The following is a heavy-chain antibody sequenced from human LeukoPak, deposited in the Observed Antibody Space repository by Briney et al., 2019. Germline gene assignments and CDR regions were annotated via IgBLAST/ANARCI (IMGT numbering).Heavy chain of an antibody. CDR3: ARGAGVTIDY. J-gene: IGHJ4*02. V-gene: IGHV3-21*01. CDR1: GLTFISYE. Sequence: PGGSLKLPLAASGLTFISYEMNWVAQAPGKGLEWVSSISSSRNYIYYADSVKGRFTISRDNAKTSLYLQMNSLRAEDTAVYYCARGAGVTIDYWGQGTLVTVSS. D-gene: IGHD2-21*02. CDR2: ISSSRNYI.